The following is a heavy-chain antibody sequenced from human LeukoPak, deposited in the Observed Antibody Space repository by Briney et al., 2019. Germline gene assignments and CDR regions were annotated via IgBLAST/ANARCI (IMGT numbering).Heavy chain of an antibody. CDR1: GYTFTSYD. J-gene: IGHJ5*02. CDR2: MNPNSGNT. V-gene: IGHV1-8*01. Sequence: ASVKVSCKASGYTFTSYDNNWVRQATGQGLEWMGWMNPNSGNTGYAQKFQGRVTMTRNTSISTAYMELSSLRSEDTAVYYCASLLAYGDYVPRPWGQGTLVTVSS. D-gene: IGHD4-17*01. CDR3: ASLLAYGDYVPRP.